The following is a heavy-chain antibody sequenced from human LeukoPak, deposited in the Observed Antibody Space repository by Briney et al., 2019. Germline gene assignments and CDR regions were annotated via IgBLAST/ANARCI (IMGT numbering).Heavy chain of an antibody. V-gene: IGHV3-48*03. J-gene: IGHJ3*02. CDR1: GFTFSSYE. Sequence: PGGSLRLSCAASGFTFSSYELNWVRQTPGRGLEWVSYISSSGSSIYYADSVKGRFTISRDNAKNSLCLQMNSLRAEDTAVYYCARQHYYDTSGYDAFDIWGQGTMVTVSS. D-gene: IGHD3-22*01. CDR2: ISSSGSSI. CDR3: ARQHYYDTSGYDAFDI.